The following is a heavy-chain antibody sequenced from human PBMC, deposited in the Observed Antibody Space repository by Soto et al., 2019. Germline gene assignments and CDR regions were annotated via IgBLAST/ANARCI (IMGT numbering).Heavy chain of an antibody. Sequence: QVQLVESGGGVVQPGRSLRLSCAASGFTFSSYGMHWVRQAPGKGLEWVAVIWYDGSNKYYADSVKGRFTISRDNSKNTLYLQMNSLRAEDTAVYYCARVGYRVGATSYYYYDGMDVWGQGTTVTVSS. CDR1: GFTFSSYG. V-gene: IGHV3-33*01. CDR3: ARVGYRVGATSYYYYDGMDV. CDR2: IWYDGSNK. D-gene: IGHD1-26*01. J-gene: IGHJ6*02.